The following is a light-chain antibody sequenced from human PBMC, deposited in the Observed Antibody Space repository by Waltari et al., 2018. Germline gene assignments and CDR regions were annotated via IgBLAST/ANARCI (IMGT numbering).Light chain of an antibody. Sequence: QTVVTQEPSLSVSPGGTVTLTCALTSGTVSTTSYATWYQQTPGPPPRTLVYKGSSRSSGVPDRFSGSVLGNTAALTITGAQADDESNYYCSLYMGSGIWVFGGGTKLTVL. J-gene: IGLJ3*02. CDR1: SGTVSTTSY. CDR3: SLYMGSGIWV. CDR2: KGS. V-gene: IGLV8-61*01.